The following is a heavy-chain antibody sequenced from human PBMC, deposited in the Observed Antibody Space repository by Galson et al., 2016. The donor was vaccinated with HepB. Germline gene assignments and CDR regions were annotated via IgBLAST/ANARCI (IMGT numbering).Heavy chain of an antibody. CDR1: GYTFTGYY. J-gene: IGHJ3*02. D-gene: IGHD1-26*01. Sequence: SVKVSCKASGYTFTGYYMHWVRQAPGQGLEWLGWINPNNGGTNYAPKLQGRVTMTTDTSTSTAYMELRSLRSDDTAVYYCALSWEGAFDIWGQGTMVTVSS. V-gene: IGHV1-2*02. CDR3: ALSWEGAFDI. CDR2: INPNNGGT.